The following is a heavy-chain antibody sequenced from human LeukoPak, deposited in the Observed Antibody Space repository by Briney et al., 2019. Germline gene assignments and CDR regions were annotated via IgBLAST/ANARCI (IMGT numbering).Heavy chain of an antibody. D-gene: IGHD3-10*01. CDR2: FDPEDGET. Sequence: ASVKVSCKVSGYTLTELSMHWVRQAPGKGLEWMGGFDPEDGETIYAQKFQGRVTMTEDTSTDTAYMELSSLRSEDTAVYYCARDSGERGSGNYLIAYWGQGTLVTVSS. J-gene: IGHJ4*02. CDR3: ARDSGERGSGNYLIAY. CDR1: GYTLTELS. V-gene: IGHV1-24*01.